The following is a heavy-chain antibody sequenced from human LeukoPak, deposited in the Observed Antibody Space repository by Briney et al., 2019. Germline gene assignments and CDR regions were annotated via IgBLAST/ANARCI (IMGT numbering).Heavy chain of an antibody. CDR1: GGSFSGYY. D-gene: IGHD7-27*01. CDR3: ARAAGGYWGPYYFDY. J-gene: IGHJ4*02. CDR2: IYHSGST. Sequence: SETLSLTCAVYGGSFSGYYWSWVRQPPGKGLEWIGEIYHSGSTNYNPSLKSRVTISVDKSKNQFSLKLSSVTAADTAVYYCARAAGGYWGPYYFDYWGQGTLVTVSS. V-gene: IGHV4-34*01.